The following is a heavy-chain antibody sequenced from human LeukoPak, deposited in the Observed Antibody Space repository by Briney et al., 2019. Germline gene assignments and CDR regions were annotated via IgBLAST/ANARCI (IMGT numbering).Heavy chain of an antibody. Sequence: PSETLSLTCTVSGGSISSSSYYWGWIRQPPGKGLEWIVSIYYSGSTYYNPSLKSRVTISVDTSKNQFSLKLSSVTAADTAVYYCALATTLDYWGQGTLVTVSS. V-gene: IGHV4-39*01. CDR1: GGSISSSSYY. D-gene: IGHD5-12*01. J-gene: IGHJ4*02. CDR2: IYYSGST. CDR3: ALATTLDY.